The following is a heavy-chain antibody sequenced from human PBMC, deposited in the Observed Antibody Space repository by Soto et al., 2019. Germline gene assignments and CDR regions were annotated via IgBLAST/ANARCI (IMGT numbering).Heavy chain of an antibody. D-gene: IGHD1-26*01. V-gene: IGHV3-74*01. CDR2: INSDGSST. Sequence: EVQLVESGGGLVQPGGSLRLSCAASGFTFSSYWMHWVRQAPGKGLVWVSRINSDGSSTSYADSVKGRFTISRDNAKNTLYLQMNSLRAEDTAVYYCARGGRLDWYFDLWGRGTLVTVSS. CDR3: ARGGRLDWYFDL. CDR1: GFTFSSYW. J-gene: IGHJ2*01.